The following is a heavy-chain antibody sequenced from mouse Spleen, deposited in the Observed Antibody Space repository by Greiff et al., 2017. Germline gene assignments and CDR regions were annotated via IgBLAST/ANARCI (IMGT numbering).Heavy chain of an antibody. V-gene: IGHV1-69*01. J-gene: IGHJ2*01. CDR3: AIYYFDYFDY. CDR1: GYTFTSYW. Sequence: QVQLKQPGAELVMPGASVKLSCKASGYTFTSYWMHWVKQRPGQGLEWIGEIDPSDSYTNYNQKFKGKATLTVDKSSSTAYMQLSSLTSEDSAVYYCAIYYFDYFDYWGQGTTLTVSS. D-gene: IGHD1-1*01. CDR2: IDPSDSYT.